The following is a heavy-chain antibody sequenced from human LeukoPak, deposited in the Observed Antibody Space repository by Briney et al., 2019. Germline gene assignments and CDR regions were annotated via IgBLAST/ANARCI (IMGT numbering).Heavy chain of an antibody. D-gene: IGHD6-19*01. J-gene: IGHJ5*02. Sequence: PSETLSLTCTVSGGSISSYYWSWIRQPPGKGLEWIGYIYYSGSTNYNPSLKSRVTISVDTSKNQFSLKLSSVTAADTAVYYCARVIYSSKSWFDPWGQGTLVTVSS. CDR3: ARVIYSSKSWFDP. CDR2: IYYSGST. V-gene: IGHV4-59*01. CDR1: GGSISSYY.